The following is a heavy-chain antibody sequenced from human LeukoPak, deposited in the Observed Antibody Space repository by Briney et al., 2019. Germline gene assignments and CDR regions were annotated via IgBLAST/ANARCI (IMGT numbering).Heavy chain of an antibody. CDR2: NNRSRRT. D-gene: IGHD2-2*02. Sequence: SEALSLTCAVSGGSINSGNWWSWVRQPPGKGLEWIGENNRSRRTSYNPSLQSRVTISVDEFKNQFSLNLTSVTAADTAVYHCASAPILRGEGGEHYNYGMDVWGQGTTVTVSS. V-gene: IGHV4-4*02. CDR3: ASAPILRGEGGEHYNYGMDV. J-gene: IGHJ6*02. CDR1: GGSINSGNW.